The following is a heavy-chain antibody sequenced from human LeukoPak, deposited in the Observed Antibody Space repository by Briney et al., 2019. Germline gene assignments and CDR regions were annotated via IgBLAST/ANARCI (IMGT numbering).Heavy chain of an antibody. CDR1: CYTFTSYR. V-gene: IGHV1-18*01. Sequence: ASVKVFFKASCYTFTSYRIRWVRQAPGQGLEGMGWISAYNGNTNYAQKLQGRVTITTDTSTSTAYMELRSLRSDDTAVYYCARDRRPNGFLGWLPLGYWGQGALVSVSS. D-gene: IGHD3-3*01. CDR2: ISAYNGNT. J-gene: IGHJ4*02. CDR3: ARDRRPNGFLGWLPLGY.